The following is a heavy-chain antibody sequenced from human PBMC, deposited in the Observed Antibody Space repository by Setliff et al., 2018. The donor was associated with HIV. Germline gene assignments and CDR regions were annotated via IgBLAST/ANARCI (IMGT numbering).Heavy chain of an antibody. D-gene: IGHD5-12*01. J-gene: IGHJ4*02. CDR2: LYYSGNT. V-gene: IGHV4-39*07. CDR3: AGRDGYNRYYFDF. CDR1: GGSISSSFHH. Sequence: SETLSLTCTVSGGSISSSFHHWGWIRQPPGKGLEWIASLYYSGNTYYNPSLKSRVTILVDTSKNQFSLKVTSVTAADTAVYYCAGRDGYNRYYFDFWGQGTLVTV.